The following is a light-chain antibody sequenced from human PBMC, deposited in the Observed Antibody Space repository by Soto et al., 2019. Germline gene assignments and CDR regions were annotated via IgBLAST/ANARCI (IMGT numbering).Light chain of an antibody. Sequence: PGERATLSCRASQSVSSYLACYQQKPGQAPRLLIYDASNRATGIPARFSGSGSGTDFTLTISSLEPEDFAVYYCQQRSNWPVTFGQGTKLEIK. CDR2: DAS. CDR1: QSVSSY. V-gene: IGKV3-11*01. J-gene: IGKJ2*01. CDR3: QQRSNWPVT.